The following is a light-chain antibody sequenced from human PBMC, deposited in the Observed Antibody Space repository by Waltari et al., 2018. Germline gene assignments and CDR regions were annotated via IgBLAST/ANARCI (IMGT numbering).Light chain of an antibody. V-gene: IGLV2-14*03. CDR1: SSDVGGDDS. CDR3: CSQSSDNGVI. CDR2: DVN. Sequence: QSALSQPASVSGSPGQSITISCTGSSSDVGGDDSVSWYQDHPGQAPKVIIYDVNNRPAAVSDRFSGSKSGNTASLTISGLQAEDEANYYCCSQSSDNGVIFGGGTKLTVL. J-gene: IGLJ2*01.